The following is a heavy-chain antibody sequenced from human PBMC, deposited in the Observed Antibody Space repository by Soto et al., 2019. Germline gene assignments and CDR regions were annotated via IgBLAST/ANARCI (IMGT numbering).Heavy chain of an antibody. D-gene: IGHD6-19*01. CDR1: GGSISSSNW. CDR2: IYHSGST. J-gene: IGHJ6*02. V-gene: IGHV4-4*02. CDR3: ARKASGWEDHGMDV. Sequence: SETLSLTCAVSGGSISSSNWWSWVRQPPGKGLEWIGEIYHSGSTNYNPSLKSRVTISVDKSKNQFSLKLSSVAAADTAVYYCARKASGWEDHGMDVWGQGTTVTVSS.